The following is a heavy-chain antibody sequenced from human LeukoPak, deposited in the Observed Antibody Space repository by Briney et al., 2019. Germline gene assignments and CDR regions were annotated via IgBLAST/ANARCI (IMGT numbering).Heavy chain of an antibody. V-gene: IGHV3-23*01. CDR1: GFTFSASA. D-gene: IGHD4-23*01. CDR2: VNGGGSST. J-gene: IGHJ4*02. CDR3: AKGAVVTLDS. Sequence: GGSLRLSCAASGFTFSASAMNWVRRAPARGLEWVSSVNGGGSSTYYADSVKGRFTISRDNSRNTLYLQMNSLRVEDTAVYYCAKGAVVTLDSWGQGALVTVSS.